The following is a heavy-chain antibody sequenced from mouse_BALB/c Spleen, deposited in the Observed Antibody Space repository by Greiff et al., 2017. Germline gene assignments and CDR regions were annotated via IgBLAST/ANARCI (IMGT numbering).Heavy chain of an antibody. D-gene: IGHD1-1*01. J-gene: IGHJ4*01. V-gene: IGHV2-6-2*01. CDR3: ARQRGGSSYAMDY. CDR2: IWSDGST. Sequence: VQRVESGPDLVAPSQSLSITCTVSGFSLTSYGVHWVRQPPGKGLEWLVVIWSDGSTTYNSALKSRLSISKDNSKSQVFLKMNSLQTDDTAMYYCARQRGGSSYAMDYWGQGTSVTVSS. CDR1: GFSLTSYG.